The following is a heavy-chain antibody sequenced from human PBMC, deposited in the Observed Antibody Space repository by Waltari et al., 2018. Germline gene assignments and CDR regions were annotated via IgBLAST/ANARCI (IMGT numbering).Heavy chain of an antibody. CDR3: AGQYDFYDSSGYLDY. D-gene: IGHD3-22*01. J-gene: IGHJ4*02. CDR2: IHYSGST. V-gene: IGHV4-39*07. CDR1: GGSTSSRNYY. Sequence: QLQLQESGPGLVKPSETLSLTCTVSGGSTSSRNYYRGGISQPPGTGLEWIGTIHYSGSTKYNPSLKSRVTISVDTSKNQFSRNLRSVTAADTAIYYCAGQYDFYDSSGYLDYWGQGILGTVSS.